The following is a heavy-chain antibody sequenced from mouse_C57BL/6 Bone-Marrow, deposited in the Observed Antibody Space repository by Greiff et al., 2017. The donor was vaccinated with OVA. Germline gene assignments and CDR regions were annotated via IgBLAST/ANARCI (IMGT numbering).Heavy chain of an antibody. Sequence: EVQLQESGGGLVQPGESLKLSCESNEYEFPSHDMSWVRKTPEKRLELVASINSDGGSTYYPDTMERRFIISRDNTKKTLYLQMSSLRSEDTALYYCARVVATDYAMDYWGQGTSVTVSS. V-gene: IGHV5-2*01. CDR2: INSDGGST. D-gene: IGHD1-1*01. CDR1: EYEFPSHD. CDR3: ARVVATDYAMDY. J-gene: IGHJ4*01.